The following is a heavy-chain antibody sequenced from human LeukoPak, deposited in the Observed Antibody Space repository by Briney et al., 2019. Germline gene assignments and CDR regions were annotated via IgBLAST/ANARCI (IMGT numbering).Heavy chain of an antibody. D-gene: IGHD3-10*01. CDR2: ISAYNGNT. CDR3: ALGEDGSGSYLQVYFDY. J-gene: IGHJ4*02. Sequence: GASVKVSCKASGYTFTSYGIIWVRQAPGQGLEWMGWISAYNGNTNYAQKLQGRVTMTTDTSTSTAYMELRSLRSDDTAVYYCALGEDGSGSYLQVYFDYWGQGTLVTVSS. V-gene: IGHV1-18*01. CDR1: GYTFTSYG.